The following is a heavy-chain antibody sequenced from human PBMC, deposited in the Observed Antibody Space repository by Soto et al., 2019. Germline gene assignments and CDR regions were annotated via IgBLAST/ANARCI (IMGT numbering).Heavy chain of an antibody. CDR2: LSGDNGDI. CDR3: AGSRAFGFDF. V-gene: IGHV1-18*01. CDR1: DYTFNSYG. J-gene: IGHJ4*02. D-gene: IGHD2-15*01. Sequence: QVQLVQSGDELKKPGASVKVSCKASDYTFNSYGISWVRKAPGQGLEWMGWLSGDNGDIKYAQKSQGIVTMTTDISTSTVDMELRSLSSDDTAVYFCAGSRAFGFDFWVQGTLVTVSS.